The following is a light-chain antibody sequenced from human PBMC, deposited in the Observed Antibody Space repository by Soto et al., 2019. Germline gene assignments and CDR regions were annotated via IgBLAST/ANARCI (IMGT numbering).Light chain of an antibody. J-gene: IGKJ2*01. CDR1: QSGTDW. V-gene: IGKV1-5*01. Sequence: DIQMTQSPSTLSASVGDRVTITCRASQSGTDWLAWYQQKPWKAPNLLIYDASRLQSGVPSRFSGSGSGTEFTLTISSLQPDDFATYFFQQYPTYPYTFGQGTKLEIK. CDR3: QQYPTYPYT. CDR2: DAS.